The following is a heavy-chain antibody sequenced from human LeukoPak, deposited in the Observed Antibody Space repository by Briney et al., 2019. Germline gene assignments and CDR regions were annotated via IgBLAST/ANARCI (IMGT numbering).Heavy chain of an antibody. D-gene: IGHD6-6*01. CDR2: IIPIFGTA. CDR1: GGTFSSYA. V-gene: IGHV1-69*06. J-gene: IGHJ4*02. CDR3: ATLADREQLALKYYFDY. Sequence: SVKVSCKASGGTFSSYAISWVRRAPGQGLEWMGGIIPIFGTANYAQKFQGRVTMTEDTSTDTAYMELSSLRSEDTAVYYCATLADREQLALKYYFDYWGQGTLVTVSS.